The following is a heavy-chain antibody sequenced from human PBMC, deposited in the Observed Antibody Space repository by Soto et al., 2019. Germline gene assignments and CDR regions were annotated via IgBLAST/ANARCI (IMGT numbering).Heavy chain of an antibody. CDR3: ARDHPAITMVDLDY. CDR2: ISYDGSNK. D-gene: IGHD3-10*01. J-gene: IGHJ4*02. V-gene: IGHV3-30-3*01. Sequence: PGGSLRLSCAASGFTFSSYAMHWVRRAPGKGLEWVAVISYDGSNKYYADSVKGRFTISRDNSKNTLYLQMNSLRAEDTAVYYCARDHPAITMVDLDYWGQGTLVTVSS. CDR1: GFTFSSYA.